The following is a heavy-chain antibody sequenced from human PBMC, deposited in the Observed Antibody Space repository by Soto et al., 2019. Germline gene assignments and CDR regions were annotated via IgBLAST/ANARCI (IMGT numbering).Heavy chain of an antibody. V-gene: IGHV4-30-4*01. J-gene: IGHJ4*02. CDR1: GGSINSGDYY. CDR3: ARAEYDSSGYFY. D-gene: IGHD3-22*01. Sequence: SETLSLTCAVSGGSINSGDYYWSWIRQPPGKGLEWIGYIYYSGSTHYNPSLKSRVSISLDTSNNQFSLKLSSVTAADTAVYYCARAEYDSSGYFYWGQGTLVTVSS. CDR2: IYYSGST.